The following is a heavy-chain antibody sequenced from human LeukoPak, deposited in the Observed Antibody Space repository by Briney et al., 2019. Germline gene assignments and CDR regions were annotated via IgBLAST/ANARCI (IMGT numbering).Heavy chain of an antibody. Sequence: SETLSLTCTVSGGSISSYYWSWIRQPPGKGLEWIGYIYYSGSTNYNPSLKSRVTMSVDTSKNQFSLKLSSVTAADTAVYYCAREKPNNWFDPWGQGTLVTVSS. J-gene: IGHJ5*02. CDR2: IYYSGST. CDR1: GGSISSYY. V-gene: IGHV4-59*12. CDR3: AREKPNNWFDP.